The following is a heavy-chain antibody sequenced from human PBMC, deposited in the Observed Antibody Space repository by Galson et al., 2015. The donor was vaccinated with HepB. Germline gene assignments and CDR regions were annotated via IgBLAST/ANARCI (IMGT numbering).Heavy chain of an antibody. Sequence: QSGAEVKKPGESLTISCTTSGYRLTTNWIAWVRQMPGKGLEWMGTIYPGASDIKYSPSFQGPVTISADKSITTAQRPWNTLQASHTTMYTCARGGLYGLFYWGQGTQVTVSS. CDR3: ARGGLYGLFY. J-gene: IGHJ4*02. D-gene: IGHD2-15*01. CDR2: IYPGASDI. CDR1: GYRLTTNW. V-gene: IGHV5-51*01.